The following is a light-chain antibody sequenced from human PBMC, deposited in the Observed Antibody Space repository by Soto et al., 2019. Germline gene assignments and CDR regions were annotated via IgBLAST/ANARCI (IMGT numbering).Light chain of an antibody. Sequence: EMTQSQATLSVSPGGRATLSCRASQSVSGWLAWYQQKPGEAPKLLIYDASALPRGVPSRFSGSGSGTKFTLTIASLQPDDFATYYCQQYETCSGTFGPGTKV. CDR2: DAS. CDR1: QSVSGW. J-gene: IGKJ1*01. CDR3: QQYETCSGT. V-gene: IGKV1-5*01.